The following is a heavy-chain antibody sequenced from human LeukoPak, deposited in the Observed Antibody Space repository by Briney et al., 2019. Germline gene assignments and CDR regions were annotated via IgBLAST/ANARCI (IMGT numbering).Heavy chain of an antibody. D-gene: IGHD3-10*01. J-gene: IGHJ4*02. V-gene: IGHV3-30-3*01. CDR1: GFTFSSYA. CDR3: ARGRVGYYYASFDY. CDR2: ISYDGSNK. Sequence: GGSLRLSCAASGFTFSSYAMHWVRQAPGKGLEWVAFISYDGSNKYYADSVKGRFTISRDNSKNTLYLQMNCLRAEDTAVYYCARGRVGYYYASFDYWGQGTLVTVSS.